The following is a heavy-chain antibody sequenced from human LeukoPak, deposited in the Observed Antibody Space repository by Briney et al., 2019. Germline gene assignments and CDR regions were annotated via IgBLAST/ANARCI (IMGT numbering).Heavy chain of an antibody. J-gene: IGHJ6*02. CDR1: GYTFTSYG. V-gene: IGHV1-18*01. CDR2: ISAYNGNT. CDR3: AKDGVVVVATSVYYYYYGMDV. Sequence: ASVKVSCKASGYTFTSYGISWVRQAPGQGLEWMGWISAYNGNTNYAQKLQGRVTMTTDTSTSTAYMELRSLRSEDTAVYYCAKDGVVVVATSVYYYYYGMDVWGQGTTVTVPS. D-gene: IGHD2-2*01.